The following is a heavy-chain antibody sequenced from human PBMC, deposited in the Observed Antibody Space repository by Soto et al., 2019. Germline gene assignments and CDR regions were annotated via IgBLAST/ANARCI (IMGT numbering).Heavy chain of an antibody. Sequence: SETLSLTCTVSGGSVSSGSYYWSWIRQPPGKGLERIGYIYYSGSTNYNPSLKSRVTISVDTSKNQFSLKLSSVTAADTAVYYCASVTRTCISTSCYRYYYGMDVWGQGTTVTVSS. D-gene: IGHD2-2*02. J-gene: IGHJ6*02. V-gene: IGHV4-61*01. CDR1: GGSVSSGSYY. CDR2: IYYSGST. CDR3: ASVTRTCISTSCYRYYYGMDV.